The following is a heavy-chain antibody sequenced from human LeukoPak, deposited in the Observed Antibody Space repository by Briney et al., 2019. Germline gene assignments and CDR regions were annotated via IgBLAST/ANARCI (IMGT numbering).Heavy chain of an antibody. V-gene: IGHV4-59*01. CDR3: ARATTYYYDSSGYLDY. J-gene: IGHJ4*02. CDR1: GGSISSYY. Sequence: PSETLSLTCTVSGGSISSYYWSWIRQPPGKGLEWIGYIYYSGSTDYNPSLKSRVTISVDTSKSQFSLKPSSVTAADTAVYYCARATTYYYDSSGYLDYWGQGTLVTVSS. CDR2: IYYSGST. D-gene: IGHD3-22*01.